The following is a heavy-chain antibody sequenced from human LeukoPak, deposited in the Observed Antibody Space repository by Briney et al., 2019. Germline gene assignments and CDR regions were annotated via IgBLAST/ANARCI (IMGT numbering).Heavy chain of an antibody. CDR2: ISGNGHQT. CDR3: AKDANYYDSSGYLIPFDY. J-gene: IGHJ4*02. CDR1: GFAFSRFA. D-gene: IGHD3-22*01. Sequence: GGSLRLSCSASGFAFSRFAMTWVRQLPGKGLDWVPSISGNGHQTYYGDSVKGRFSVSRDNSKNILYLQMDSLRADDSALYYCAKDANYYDSSGYLIPFDYWGQGTLVTVSS. V-gene: IGHV3-23*01.